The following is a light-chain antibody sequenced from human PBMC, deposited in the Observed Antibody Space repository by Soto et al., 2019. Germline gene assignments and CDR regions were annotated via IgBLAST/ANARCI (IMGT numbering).Light chain of an antibody. CDR3: TSYTRSSTYV. Sequence: HSVLTKPASVYGAPGQSITISCTGTSSDIGAYNYVSWYQQHPGKAPKLMIYDVNNRPSGVSNRFSGSKSGNTASLTISGLQAEDEADYFCTSYTRSSTYVFGTGTKVTVL. J-gene: IGLJ1*01. CDR2: DVN. V-gene: IGLV2-14*03. CDR1: SSDIGAYNY.